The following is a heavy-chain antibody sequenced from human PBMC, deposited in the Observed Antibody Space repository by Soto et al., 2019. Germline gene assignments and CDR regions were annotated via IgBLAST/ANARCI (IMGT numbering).Heavy chain of an antibody. CDR2: INWNGGST. CDR3: AREYYYGSGIPYGYGMDV. D-gene: IGHD3-10*01. Sequence: GGSLRLSCAASGFTFDDYGMSWVRQAPGKGLEWVSGINWNGGSTGYADSVKGRFTISRDNAKNSLYLQMNSLRAEDTALYHCAREYYYGSGIPYGYGMDVWGQGTTVTVSS. V-gene: IGHV3-20*01. J-gene: IGHJ6*02. CDR1: GFTFDDYG.